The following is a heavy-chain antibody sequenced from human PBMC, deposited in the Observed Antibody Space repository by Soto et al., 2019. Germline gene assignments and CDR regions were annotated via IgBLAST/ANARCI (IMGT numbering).Heavy chain of an antibody. CDR2: ISGSGGST. D-gene: IGHD6-19*01. J-gene: IGHJ6*02. CDR1: GFTFSSYA. CDR3: AKTIYSSGWYYGMDV. Sequence: PGGSLRLSCAASGFTFSSYAMSWVRRAPGKGLEWVSAISGSGGSTYYADSVKGRFTISRDNSKNTLYLQMNSLRAEDTAVYYCAKTIYSSGWYYGMDVWGQGTTVTVSS. V-gene: IGHV3-23*01.